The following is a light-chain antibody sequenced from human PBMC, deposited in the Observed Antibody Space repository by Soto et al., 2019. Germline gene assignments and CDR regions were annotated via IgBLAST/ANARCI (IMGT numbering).Light chain of an antibody. CDR3: QQYDSWPPLFT. J-gene: IGKJ3*01. CDR1: QSVSSN. Sequence: EIIMTQSPATLSVSPGERATLSCRASQSVSSNLAWYRQRPGQAPRLLIYGTSTRATGIPDRFSGSGSGTEFTLTISSLQSEDFAVYDCQQYDSWPPLFTFRPGTKVDLK. V-gene: IGKV3-15*01. CDR2: GTS.